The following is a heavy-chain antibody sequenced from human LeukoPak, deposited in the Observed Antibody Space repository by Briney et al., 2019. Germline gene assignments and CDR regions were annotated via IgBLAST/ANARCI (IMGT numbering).Heavy chain of an antibody. CDR1: GGSISSYY. CDR2: IYTSGST. V-gene: IGHV4-4*09. CDR3: ARTYYDFWSGYCWFDP. Sequence: PSETLSLTCTVSGGSISSYYWGWIRQPPGKGLEWIGYIYTSGSTNYNPSLKSRVTISVDTSKNQFSLKLSSVTAADTAVYYCARTYYDFWSGYCWFDPWGQGTLVTVSS. J-gene: IGHJ5*02. D-gene: IGHD3-3*01.